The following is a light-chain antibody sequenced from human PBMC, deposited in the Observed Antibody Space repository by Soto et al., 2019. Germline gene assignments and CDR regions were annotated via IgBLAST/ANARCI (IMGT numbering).Light chain of an antibody. Sequence: IELTHSPCTLSLYPGERATLSCRASQSVSSSYLAWYQQKPGQAPRLLIYGASSRATGIPDRFSGSGSGTDFTLTISRLEPEDFAVYYCQQYGSSATFGQGTKVDIK. CDR2: GAS. CDR1: QSVSSSY. J-gene: IGKJ1*01. CDR3: QQYGSSAT. V-gene: IGKV3-20*01.